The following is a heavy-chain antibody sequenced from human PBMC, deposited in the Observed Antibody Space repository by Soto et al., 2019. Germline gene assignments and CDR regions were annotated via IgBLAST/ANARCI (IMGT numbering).Heavy chain of an antibody. D-gene: IGHD2-2*02. V-gene: IGHV3-33*01. CDR3: ARELGYCSSTSCYKGYYGMDV. CDR1: GFTFSSYG. Sequence: QLQLVESGGGVVQPGRSLRLSCAASGFTFSSYGMHWVRQAPGKGLEWVAVIWYVGSNKYYADSVKGRFIISRDNSKNTLYLQMNSLRAEDTAVYYCARELGYCSSTSCYKGYYGMDVWGPGTTVTVS. CDR2: IWYVGSNK. J-gene: IGHJ6*02.